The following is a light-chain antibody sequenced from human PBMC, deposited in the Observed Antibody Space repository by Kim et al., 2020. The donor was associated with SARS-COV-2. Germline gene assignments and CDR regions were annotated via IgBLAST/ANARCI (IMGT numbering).Light chain of an antibody. J-gene: IGLJ3*02. V-gene: IGLV3-10*01. CDR2: EDN. CDR3: YSTDSSGNHRV. Sequence: SYELTQPPSVSVSPGQTARITYSGDALPKKYAYWYQQKSGQAPVLVIYEDNKRPSGIPERFSGSSSGTMATLTISGAQVEDEADYYCYSTDSSGNHRVFGGGTQLTVL. CDR1: ALPKKY.